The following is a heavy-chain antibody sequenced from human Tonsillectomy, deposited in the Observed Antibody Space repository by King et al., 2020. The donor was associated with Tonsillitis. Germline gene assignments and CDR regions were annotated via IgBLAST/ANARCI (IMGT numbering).Heavy chain of an antibody. CDR1: GFTFSSYS. J-gene: IGHJ4*02. CDR3: ARDGSGTIPFDY. D-gene: IGHD2-21*01. CDR2: ISSTSSMI. Sequence: VQLVQSGGVLVQPGGSLRLSCAASGFTFSSYSMNWVRQAPGKGLEWVSYISSTSSMIYYADSAKGRFTISRDNAKNSMYLQMNSLRDEDTAVYYCARDGSGTIPFDYWGQGTLVTVSS. V-gene: IGHV3-48*02.